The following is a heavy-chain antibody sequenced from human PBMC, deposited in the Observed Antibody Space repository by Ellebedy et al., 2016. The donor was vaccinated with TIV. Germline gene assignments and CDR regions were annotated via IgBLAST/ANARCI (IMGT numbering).Heavy chain of an antibody. Sequence: SGPTLVKPTQTLTLTCAFSGFSLTTSGVGVGWVRQPPGKALEWLAIVYWDDDKRYSKPLKRRLTITRDTSKKQVVLTMTNTDPFDTATYYCVHSFLPPIVGATWFDFQYWGQGSLVTVSS. CDR2: VYWDDDK. D-gene: IGHD1-26*01. V-gene: IGHV2-5*02. CDR1: GFSLTTSGVG. J-gene: IGHJ1*01. CDR3: VHSFLPPIVGATWFDFQY.